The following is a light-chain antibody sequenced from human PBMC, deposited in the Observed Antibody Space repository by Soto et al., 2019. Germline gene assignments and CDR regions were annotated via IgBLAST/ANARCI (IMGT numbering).Light chain of an antibody. V-gene: IGKV3-20*01. J-gene: IGKJ3*01. CDR2: GAS. CDR1: QSVSSSY. CDR3: QQYGSSPFA. Sequence: EIVLTHSPGTLSLSPGERATLSCSASQSVSSSYLAWYQQKPGQAPRLLIYGASSRATGIPDRFSGSGSGTDFTLTISRLEPEDFAVYYCQQYGSSPFAFGPGTKVDI.